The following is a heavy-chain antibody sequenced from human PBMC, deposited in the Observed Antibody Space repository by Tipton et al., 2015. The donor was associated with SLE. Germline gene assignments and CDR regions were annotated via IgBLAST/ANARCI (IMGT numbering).Heavy chain of an antibody. D-gene: IGHD6-19*01. V-gene: IGHV3-30*03. CDR3: ASQYSSGNY. Sequence: RSLRLSCAASGFTFSSYNMHWVRQAPGKGLEWVAVISYDGSNKYYADSVKGRFTISRDNSKNTLYLQMNSLRAEDTAVYYCASQYSSGNYWGQRTLVTVSS. CDR1: GFTFSSYN. J-gene: IGHJ4*02. CDR2: ISYDGSNK.